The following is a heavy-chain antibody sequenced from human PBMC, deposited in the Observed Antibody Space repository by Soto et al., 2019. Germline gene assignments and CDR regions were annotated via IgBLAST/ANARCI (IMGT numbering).Heavy chain of an antibody. CDR1: GYTFTSYG. CDR3: ARAEAFWYYDSRGHFDY. D-gene: IGHD3-22*01. Sequence: QVQLVQSGAEVKKPGASVKVSCKASGYTFTSYGISWMRQAPGQGLEWMGWISAYNGNTNYAQKLQGRVTMTTDTSTSTAYTELRSLRSDDTAVYYCARAEAFWYYDSRGHFDYWGQGTLVTVSS. CDR2: ISAYNGNT. V-gene: IGHV1-18*01. J-gene: IGHJ4*02.